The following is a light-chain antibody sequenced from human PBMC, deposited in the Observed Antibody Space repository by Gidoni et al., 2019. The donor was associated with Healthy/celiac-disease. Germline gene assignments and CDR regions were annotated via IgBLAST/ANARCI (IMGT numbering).Light chain of an antibody. CDR3: QQYNNWPPLYT. CDR1: QSVSRN. Sequence: EIVMTQSPDTLSVSPGERATLSCRASQSVSRNLAWYQQKPGQPPRLLIYGASTRSTGIPARFSGSGSGTQFTLTISSLQSEDFAAYYCQQYNNWPPLYTFGQGTKLEIK. CDR2: GAS. V-gene: IGKV3-15*01. J-gene: IGKJ2*01.